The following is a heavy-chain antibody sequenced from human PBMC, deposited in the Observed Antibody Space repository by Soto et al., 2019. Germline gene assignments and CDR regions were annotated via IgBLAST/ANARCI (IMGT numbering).Heavy chain of an antibody. CDR3: ARERGYCSSTSCYANWFDP. CDR1: GFTFSSYG. D-gene: IGHD2-2*01. CDR2: IWYDGSNK. V-gene: IGHV3-33*01. J-gene: IGHJ5*02. Sequence: QVQLVESGGGVVQPGRSLRLSCAASGFTFSSYGMHWVRQAPGKGLGWGAVIWYDGSNKYYADSVKGRFTISRDNSKNTLYLQMNSLRAEDTAVYYCARERGYCSSTSCYANWFDPWGQGTLVTVSS.